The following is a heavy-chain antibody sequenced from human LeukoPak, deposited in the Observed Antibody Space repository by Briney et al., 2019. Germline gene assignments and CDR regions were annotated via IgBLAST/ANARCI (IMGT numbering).Heavy chain of an antibody. V-gene: IGHV3-21*01. J-gene: IGHJ4*02. Sequence: GGSLRLSCAASGFTFSSYSMNWVRQAPGKGLEWVSSISSSSSYIYYADSVKGRFTISRDNAKNSLYLQMNSLRAEDTAVYYCARVGIAAAGTDYRGQGTLVTVSS. CDR1: GFTFSSYS. CDR3: ARVGIAAAGTDY. CDR2: ISSSSSYI. D-gene: IGHD6-13*01.